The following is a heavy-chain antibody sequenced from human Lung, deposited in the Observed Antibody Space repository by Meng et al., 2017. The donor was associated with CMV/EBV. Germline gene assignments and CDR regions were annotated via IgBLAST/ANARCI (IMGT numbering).Heavy chain of an antibody. V-gene: IGHV7-4-1*02. CDR2: ISTNSGTP. Sequence: QVRLVQSGSELKRPGASVKVSCKASGYSFSTYTIYWVRQAHGRGLEWMGWISTNSGTPTYTQGFTGRFVFSLDTSVSTAYLQISSLKAEDTAVYYCARGGNFDPWGQGTLVTVSS. J-gene: IGHJ5*02. CDR1: GYSFSTYT. CDR3: ARGGNFDP. D-gene: IGHD2/OR15-2a*01.